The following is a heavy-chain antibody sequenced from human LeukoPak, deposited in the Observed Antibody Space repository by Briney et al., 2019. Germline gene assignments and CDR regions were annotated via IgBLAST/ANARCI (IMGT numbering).Heavy chain of an antibody. CDR3: ARSIGGDYRLLGPD. D-gene: IGHD4-17*01. Sequence: ASVKVSCKASGYTFTNYAMNWVRQAPGQGLEWMGWINTNTGNPTYAQGFTGRFVFSLDTSVSTAYLQISSLKAEDTAVYYCARSIGGDYRLLGPDWGQGTLVTVSS. CDR2: INTNTGNP. J-gene: IGHJ4*02. V-gene: IGHV7-4-1*02. CDR1: GYTFTNYA.